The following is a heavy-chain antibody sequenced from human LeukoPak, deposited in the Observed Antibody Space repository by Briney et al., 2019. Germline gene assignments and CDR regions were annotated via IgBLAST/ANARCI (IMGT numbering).Heavy chain of an antibody. J-gene: IGHJ3*01. CDR2: ITQDGSEK. CDR3: ARDWRQDNAFDL. CDR1: EFTFSSHQ. D-gene: IGHD2-15*01. V-gene: IGHV3-7*01. Sequence: GGSLRLSCAASEFTFSSHQMSWVRQAPGKGLEWVAKITQDGSEKYYMDSVKGRFIISRDDGKNSLYLQMNSLRVEDTAVYYCARDWRQDNAFDLWGQGTMVTVSS.